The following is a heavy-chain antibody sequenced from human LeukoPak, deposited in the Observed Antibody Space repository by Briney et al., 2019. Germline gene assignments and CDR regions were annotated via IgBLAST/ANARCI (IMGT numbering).Heavy chain of an antibody. D-gene: IGHD3-22*01. CDR3: AKASAMIVVVSKHFDY. CDR1: GFSFENYN. J-gene: IGHJ4*02. CDR2: ISGSGGST. V-gene: IGHV3-23*01. Sequence: GGSLRLSCAASGFSFENYNMNWVRQAPGKGLEWVSAISGSGGSTYYADSVKGRFTISRDNSKDTLYLQMNSLRAEDTAVYYCAKASAMIVVVSKHFDYWGQGTLVTVSS.